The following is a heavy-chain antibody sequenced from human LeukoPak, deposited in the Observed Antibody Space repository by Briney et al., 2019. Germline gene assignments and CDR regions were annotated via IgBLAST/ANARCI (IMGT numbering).Heavy chain of an antibody. D-gene: IGHD2/OR15-2a*01. CDR1: GYTFTGYY. Sequence: ASVKVTCKASGYTFTGYYMHWVRQAPGQGLEWMGWINPNSGGTNYAQKFQERVTITRDMSTSTAYMELSSLRSEDTAVYYCAAGIPSKDLNYYYYMDVWGKGTTVTVSS. J-gene: IGHJ6*03. CDR2: INPNSGGT. CDR3: AAGIPSKDLNYYYYMDV. V-gene: IGHV1-2*02.